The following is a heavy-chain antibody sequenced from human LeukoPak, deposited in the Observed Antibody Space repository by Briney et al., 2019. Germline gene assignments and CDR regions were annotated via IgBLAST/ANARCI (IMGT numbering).Heavy chain of an antibody. J-gene: IGHJ4*02. CDR1: GFTFSRYY. Sequence: PGGSLRLSCAASGFTFSRYYMLWVRQAPGKGLVWVSRINSDGSGTTYADSVKGRFTVSRDNAKNTLYLQMNSLRVEDTAMYYCTRVFAGDEYSSSGYWGQGTLVTVSS. CDR3: TRVFAGDEYSSSGY. V-gene: IGHV3-74*01. D-gene: IGHD6-13*01. CDR2: INSDGSGT.